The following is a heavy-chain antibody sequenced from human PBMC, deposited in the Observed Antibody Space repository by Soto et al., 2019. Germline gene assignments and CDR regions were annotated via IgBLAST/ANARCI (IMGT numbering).Heavy chain of an antibody. CDR2: ISGSGGST. J-gene: IGHJ4*02. CDR3: AKDCENYYDSSGYSDY. Sequence: EVQLLESGGGLVQPGGSLRLSCAASGFTFSSYAMSWVRQAPGKGLEWVSAISGSGGSTYYADSVKGRFTISRDNSKNTLYLQMNSLRAEDTAVYYCAKDCENYYDSSGYSDYWGQGTLVTVSS. D-gene: IGHD3-22*01. CDR1: GFTFSSYA. V-gene: IGHV3-23*01.